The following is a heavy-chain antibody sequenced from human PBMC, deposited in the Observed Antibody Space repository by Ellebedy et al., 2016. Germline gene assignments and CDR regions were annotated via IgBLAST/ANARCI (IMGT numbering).Heavy chain of an antibody. J-gene: IGHJ4*02. Sequence: GGSLRLXCAASGFTVSSYWMHWVRQAPGKGLVWVSRINSDGSSTDYADSVKGRFTISIDNAKNTMYLQMNSLRAEDTAVYYCAKGQYDYIWGSYREAGDYWGQGTLVTVSS. CDR3: AKGQYDYIWGSYREAGDY. V-gene: IGHV3-74*01. CDR2: INSDGSST. CDR1: GFTVSSYW. D-gene: IGHD3-16*02.